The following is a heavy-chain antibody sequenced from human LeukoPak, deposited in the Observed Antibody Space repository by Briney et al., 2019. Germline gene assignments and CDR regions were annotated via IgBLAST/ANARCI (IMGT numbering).Heavy chain of an antibody. V-gene: IGHV4-61*02. CDR1: GGSISSGSYY. Sequence: SGTLSLTCTVSGGSISSGSYYWSWIRQPAGKGLEWIGRIYTSGSTHYNPSLKSRVTISVDTSKNQFSLKLSSVTAADTAVYYCARVKQWLLDYWGQGTLVTVSS. CDR2: IYTSGST. CDR3: ARVKQWLLDY. J-gene: IGHJ4*02. D-gene: IGHD6-19*01.